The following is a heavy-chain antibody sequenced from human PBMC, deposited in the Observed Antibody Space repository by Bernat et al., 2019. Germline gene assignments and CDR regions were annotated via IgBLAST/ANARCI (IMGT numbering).Heavy chain of an antibody. CDR2: IKPDGSEK. J-gene: IGHJ4*02. CDR3: ARGGWGLDY. V-gene: IGHV3-7*03. D-gene: IGHD3-16*01. Sequence: VQLVESGGGVVQPGRSLRLSCAASGFTFSSYGMHWVRQAPEKGLEWVAYIKPDGSEKYYVDSVKGRFTISRDNAKNSLYLQMNSLRAEDTALYYCARGGWGLDYWGQGTLATVSS. CDR1: GFTFSSYG.